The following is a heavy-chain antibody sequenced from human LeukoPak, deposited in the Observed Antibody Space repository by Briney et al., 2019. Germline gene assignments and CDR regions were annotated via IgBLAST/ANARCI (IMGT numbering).Heavy chain of an antibody. CDR3: ASRFPAAGAFDI. Sequence: SSVKVSCKASGGTFSSYAISWVRQAPGQGLEWMGGIIPIFGTANYAQKFQGRVTITTDESTSTAYMELSSLRSEDTAVYYCASRFPAAGAFDIWGQGTMVTVSS. V-gene: IGHV1-69*05. CDR1: GGTFSSYA. D-gene: IGHD3-3*01. CDR2: IIPIFGTA. J-gene: IGHJ3*02.